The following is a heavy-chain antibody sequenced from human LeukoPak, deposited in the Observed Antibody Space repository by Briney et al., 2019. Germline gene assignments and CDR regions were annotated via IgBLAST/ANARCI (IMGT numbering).Heavy chain of an antibody. V-gene: IGHV3-30-3*01. Sequence: EGSLRLSCAASGFTFSNYAMLWVRQAPGKGLEWVAIISYDGSNKYYADSVKGRFTISRDNSKNTLYLQMNSLRSEDTAVYYCARGVGYRLDYWGQGSLVTVSS. CDR3: ARGVGYRLDY. CDR2: ISYDGSNK. J-gene: IGHJ4*02. CDR1: GFTFSNYA. D-gene: IGHD5-12*01.